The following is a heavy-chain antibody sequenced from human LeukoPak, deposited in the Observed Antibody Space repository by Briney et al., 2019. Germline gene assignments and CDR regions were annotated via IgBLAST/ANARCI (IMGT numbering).Heavy chain of an antibody. V-gene: IGHV4-59*01. Sequence: PLETLSLTRTVSGGFISSYYWGWIRQPPGEGLEWIGYIYLYNSVSTNYNPSLKSRVTISVDTSKNQFSLKLTSVTAADTAVYYCARSIRFDSWGQGSLVTVSA. CDR3: ARSIRFDS. CDR2: IYLYNSVST. J-gene: IGHJ5*01. CDR1: GGFISSYY.